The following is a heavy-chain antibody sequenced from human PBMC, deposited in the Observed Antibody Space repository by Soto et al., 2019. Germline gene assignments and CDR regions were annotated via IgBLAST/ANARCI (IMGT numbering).Heavy chain of an antibody. V-gene: IGHV3-30*03. CDR2: ISYDGSNK. J-gene: IGHJ6*02. D-gene: IGHD2-2*01. Sequence: GGSLRLSCAASGFTFSSYGMHWVRQAPGKGLEGVAVISYDGSNKYYADSVKGRFTISRDNSKNTLYLQMNSLRAEDTAVYYCAVGYCSSTSCYAPRLYYYGMDVWGQGTTVTVSS. CDR1: GFTFSSYG. CDR3: AVGYCSSTSCYAPRLYYYGMDV.